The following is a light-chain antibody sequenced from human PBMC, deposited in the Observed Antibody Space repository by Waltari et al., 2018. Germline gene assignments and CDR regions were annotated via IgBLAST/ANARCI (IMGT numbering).Light chain of an antibody. CDR1: QSVLHTNNRNY. V-gene: IGKV4-1*01. J-gene: IGKJ4*01. CDR3: QQYYATPLT. CDR2: WAS. Sequence: DIVMTQSPDSLAVSLGERATINCKSSQSVLHTNNRNYLAWYQQRPGQSPKLLFSWASDRESGVPDRFSGSGSGTDFTLTITSLQAEDVATYYCQQYYATPLTFGGGTK.